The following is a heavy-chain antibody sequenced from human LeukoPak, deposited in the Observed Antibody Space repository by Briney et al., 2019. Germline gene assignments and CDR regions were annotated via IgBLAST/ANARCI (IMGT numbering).Heavy chain of an antibody. CDR2: INPNSGGT. J-gene: IGHJ6*03. D-gene: IGHD6-19*01. V-gene: IGHV1-2*02. Sequence: ASLKVSCKASGYTFTRYYMHWVRQAPGQGLEWMGWINPNSGGTNYAQKFQGRVTMTRNTSISTAYMELSRLRSDDTAVYYCARDYSSGWYWAPDYYYMDVWGKGTTVTVSS. CDR3: ARDYSSGWYWAPDYYYMDV. CDR1: GYTFTRYY.